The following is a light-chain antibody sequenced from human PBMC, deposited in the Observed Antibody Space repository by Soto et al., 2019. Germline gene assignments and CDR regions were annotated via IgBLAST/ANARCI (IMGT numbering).Light chain of an antibody. CDR3: QQYDTSPPT. Sequence: ETVLTQSPGTLSLSPGEGATLSCRASQSVSDNYLAWYQQKPGQAPRLLIFGASNSATGIPDRFSGSGSGTDFTLTISRLEPEDFAVYYCQQYDTSPPTFGQGTKVEVK. V-gene: IGKV3-20*01. J-gene: IGKJ1*01. CDR2: GAS. CDR1: QSVSDNY.